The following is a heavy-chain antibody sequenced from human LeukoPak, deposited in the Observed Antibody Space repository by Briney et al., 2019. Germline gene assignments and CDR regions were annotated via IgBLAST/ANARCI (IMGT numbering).Heavy chain of an antibody. Sequence: ASVKVSCKASGYTFTDYYIHWVRQAPGQGLEWMGWINPNSGGTNYAQKFQGRVTMTRDTSISTAYMELSRLRSDDTAVYYCARDQSIVVVVAATPSNWFDPWGQGTLVTVSS. J-gene: IGHJ5*02. V-gene: IGHV1-2*02. CDR1: GYTFTDYY. CDR3: ARDQSIVVVVAATPSNWFDP. D-gene: IGHD2-15*01. CDR2: INPNSGGT.